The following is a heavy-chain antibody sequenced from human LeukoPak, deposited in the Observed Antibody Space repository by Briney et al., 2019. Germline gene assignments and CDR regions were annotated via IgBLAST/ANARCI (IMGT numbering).Heavy chain of an antibody. CDR3: AKRARCTTSACYAFDI. CDR2: IWYDGSNK. Sequence: GGSLRLSCAASGFTFSSYGMRWVRQAPGKGLEWVAVIWYDGSNKYYADSVKGRFTISRDNSKNTLYLQMNSLRAEDTAVYYCAKRARCTTSACYAFDIWGQGTMVTVSS. J-gene: IGHJ3*02. CDR1: GFTFSSYG. V-gene: IGHV3-33*06. D-gene: IGHD2-8*01.